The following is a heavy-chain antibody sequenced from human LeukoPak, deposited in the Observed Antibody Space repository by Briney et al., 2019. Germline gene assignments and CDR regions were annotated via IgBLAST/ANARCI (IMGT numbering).Heavy chain of an antibody. D-gene: IGHD5-24*01. Sequence: GGSLRLSCVASGFTFSSYWMHWVRQAPGKGLVWVSRINTDGSTTSYADSVEGRFTISRDNAKNTLYLQMNSLGADDTAVYYCARGEMVQVYWGQGTLVTVSS. J-gene: IGHJ4*02. CDR3: ARGEMVQVY. V-gene: IGHV3-74*01. CDR2: INTDGSTT. CDR1: GFTFSSYW.